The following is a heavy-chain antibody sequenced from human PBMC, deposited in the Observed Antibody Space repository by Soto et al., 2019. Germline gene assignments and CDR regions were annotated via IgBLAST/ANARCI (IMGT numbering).Heavy chain of an antibody. CDR3: ARGYYDSISFDY. D-gene: IGHD3-22*01. V-gene: IGHV4-59*01. Sequence: SETLSLTCTVSGGSISSYYWSWIRQPPGKGLEWIGYIYYSGSTNYNPSLKSRVTISVDTSKNQFSLKLSSVTAADTAVYYCARGYYDSISFDYWGQGTLLTVSS. J-gene: IGHJ4*02. CDR2: IYYSGST. CDR1: GGSISSYY.